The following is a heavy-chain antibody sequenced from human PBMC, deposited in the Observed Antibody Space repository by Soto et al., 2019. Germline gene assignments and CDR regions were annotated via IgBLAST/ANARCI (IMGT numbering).Heavy chain of an antibody. CDR1: SGSISTYY. CDR3: ARDGVAGGYYYYGMDV. D-gene: IGHD6-19*01. Sequence: SETLSLTCTVSSGSISTYYWSWIRQPPGKGLEWIGEINHSGSTNYNPSLKSRVTISVDTSKNQFSLKLSSVTAADTAVYYCARDGVAGGYYYYGMDVWGQGTTVTVSS. J-gene: IGHJ6*02. V-gene: IGHV4-34*01. CDR2: INHSGST.